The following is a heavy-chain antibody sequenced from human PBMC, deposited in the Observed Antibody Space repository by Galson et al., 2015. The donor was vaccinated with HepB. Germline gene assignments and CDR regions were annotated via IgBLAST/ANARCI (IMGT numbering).Heavy chain of an antibody. CDR2: IYHSGST. CDR3: ARTDSSSSSFDY. CDR1: GGSISSGGYS. D-gene: IGHD6-6*01. V-gene: IGHV4-30-2*01. Sequence: TLSLTCAVSGGSISSGGYSWSWIRQPPGKGLEWIGYIYHSGSTYYNPSLKSRVTISVDRSKNQFSLKLSSVTAADTAVYYCARTDSSSSSFDYWGQGTLVTVSS. J-gene: IGHJ4*02.